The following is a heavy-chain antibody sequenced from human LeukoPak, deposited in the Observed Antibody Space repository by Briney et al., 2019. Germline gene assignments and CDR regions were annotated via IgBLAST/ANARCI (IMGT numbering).Heavy chain of an antibody. V-gene: IGHV7-4-1*02. D-gene: IGHD5-18*01. CDR2: INTNTGNP. CDR3: ATQGYSYEIVY. Sequence: GASVKVSCKASGYTFTSYAMNWVRQAPGQGLEWMGWINTNTGNPTFAQGFTGRFVFSLDTSVSTAYLQISSLKAEDTAVYYCATQGYSYEIVYWGQGTLVTVSS. CDR1: GYTFTSYA. J-gene: IGHJ4*02.